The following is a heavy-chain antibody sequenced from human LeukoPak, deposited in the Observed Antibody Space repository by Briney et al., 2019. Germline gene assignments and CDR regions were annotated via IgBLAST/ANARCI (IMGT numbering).Heavy chain of an antibody. CDR1: GFTFSSYG. CDR2: IWYDGSNK. Sequence: GGSLRLSCAASGFTFSSYGMHWVRQAPGKGLEWVAVIWYDGSNKYYADSVKGRFTISRDNSKNTLYLQMNSLRAEDTAVYYCARGHDVYYYYGMDVWGQGTTVTVSS. V-gene: IGHV3-33*08. J-gene: IGHJ6*02. D-gene: IGHD1-1*01. CDR3: ARGHDVYYYYGMDV.